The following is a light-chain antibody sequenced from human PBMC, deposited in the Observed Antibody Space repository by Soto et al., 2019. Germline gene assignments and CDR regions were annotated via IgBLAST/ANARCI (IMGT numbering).Light chain of an antibody. V-gene: IGKV1-5*01. J-gene: IGKJ1*01. CDR2: DAF. CDR3: QQYNSYLWT. Sequence: DIQMTESPSTLCASVGDRVTITCRASQSISSWLAWYQQKTGKAPKLLIYDAFSLESGVPSRFRGSGCGTEFTLTISRLQPDGFAEYYCQQYNSYLWTFVPGTKAEIK. CDR1: QSISSW.